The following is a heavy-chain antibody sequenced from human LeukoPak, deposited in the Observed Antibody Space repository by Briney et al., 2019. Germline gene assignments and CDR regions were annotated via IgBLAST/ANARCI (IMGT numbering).Heavy chain of an antibody. Sequence: SVKVSCKASGATFSSYAISWVRQAPGQGLEWMGGIIPIFGTANYAQKFQGRVTITADESTSTAYMELSSLRSEDTAVCYCASGAEPAATLDYWGQGTLVTVSS. CDR3: ASGAEPAATLDY. CDR2: IIPIFGTA. J-gene: IGHJ4*02. D-gene: IGHD2-15*01. CDR1: GATFSSYA. V-gene: IGHV1-69*13.